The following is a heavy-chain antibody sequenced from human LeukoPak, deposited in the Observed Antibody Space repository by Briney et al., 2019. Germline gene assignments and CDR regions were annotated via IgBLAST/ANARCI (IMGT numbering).Heavy chain of an antibody. J-gene: IGHJ5*02. D-gene: IGHD6-13*01. V-gene: IGHV4-4*02. CDR1: GGSISSRNW. CDR3: VQQLVEGWFDP. CDR2: IYHSGSI. Sequence: KSSETLSLTCAASGGSISSRNWWNWVRQPPGKGLEWIGEIYHSGSINYNPSLKSRVTISVDKSKNQFSLKLSSVTAADTAVYYCVQQLVEGWFDPWGQGTLVTVSS.